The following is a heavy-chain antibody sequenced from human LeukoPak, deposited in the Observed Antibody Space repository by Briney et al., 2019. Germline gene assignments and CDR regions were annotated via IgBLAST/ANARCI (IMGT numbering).Heavy chain of an antibody. CDR2: ISYDGSNK. CDR1: GFTFSSYA. V-gene: IGHV3-30-3*01. Sequence: GGSLRLSCAASGFTFSSYAMHWVRQAPGKGLEWVAVISYDGSNKYYADSVKGRFTISRDNAKNSLYLQMNSLRAEDTAVYYCARVGGSPYYYYGIDVWGQGTTVTVSS. D-gene: IGHD1-26*01. CDR3: ARVGGSPYYYYGIDV. J-gene: IGHJ6*02.